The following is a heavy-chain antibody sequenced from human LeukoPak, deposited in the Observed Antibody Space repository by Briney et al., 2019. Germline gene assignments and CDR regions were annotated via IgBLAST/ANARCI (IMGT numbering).Heavy chain of an antibody. CDR1: GYTFTAYY. V-gene: IGHV1-2*02. J-gene: IGHJ4*02. CDR3: ARVRGSCTTTSCSSFDF. Sequence: ASVTVSCKASGYTFTAYYMHWVRQAPGQGLEWMGWINPNSGDSNYAQKFEGRVTMTRGTSISTAYMELGRVRSDDTAVYYCARVRGSCTTTSCSSFDFWGQGTLVTVSP. CDR2: INPNSGDS. D-gene: IGHD2-2*01.